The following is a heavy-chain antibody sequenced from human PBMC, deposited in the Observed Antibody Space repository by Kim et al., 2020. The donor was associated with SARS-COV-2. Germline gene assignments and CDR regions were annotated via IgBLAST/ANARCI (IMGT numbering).Heavy chain of an antibody. CDR1: GFTFSSYG. CDR2: ISYDGSNK. J-gene: IGHJ4*02. V-gene: IGHV3-30*18. D-gene: IGHD2-2*01. CDR3: AKAGWVVPAAAPRTYYFDY. Sequence: GGSLRLSCAASGFTFSSYGMHWVRQAPGKGLEWVAVISYDGSNKYYADSVKGRFTISRDNSKNTLYLQMNSLRAEDTAVYYCAKAGWVVPAAAPRTYYFDYWGQGTLVTVSS.